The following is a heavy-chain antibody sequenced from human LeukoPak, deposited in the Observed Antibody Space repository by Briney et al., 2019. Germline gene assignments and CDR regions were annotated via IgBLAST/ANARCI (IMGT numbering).Heavy chain of an antibody. J-gene: IGHJ6*03. CDR2: IYTSGST. V-gene: IGHV4-61*02. CDR1: GGSISSGSYY. CDR3: ARVAYYYYYYMDV. Sequence: SETLSLTCTVSGGSISSGSYYWRWIRQPAGKGLEWIARIYTSGSTNYNPALKSRVTISVDTSKNQFSLKLSSVTAADTAVYYCARVAYYYYYYMDVWGKGTTVTVSS.